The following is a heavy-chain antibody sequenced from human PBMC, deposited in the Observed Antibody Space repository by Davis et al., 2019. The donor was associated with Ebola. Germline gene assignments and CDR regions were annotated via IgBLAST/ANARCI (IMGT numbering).Heavy chain of an antibody. D-gene: IGHD1-1*01. V-gene: IGHV4-61*01. Sequence: SETLSLTCTVSGGSVSSGSYYWSWIRPPPGKGLEWISYIYYSGSTNYNPSLKSRVTISVDTSKNQFSLKLSSVTAADTAVYYCARVYNTGAFDIWGQGTMVTVSS. J-gene: IGHJ3*02. CDR1: GGSVSSGSYY. CDR3: ARVYNTGAFDI. CDR2: IYYSGST.